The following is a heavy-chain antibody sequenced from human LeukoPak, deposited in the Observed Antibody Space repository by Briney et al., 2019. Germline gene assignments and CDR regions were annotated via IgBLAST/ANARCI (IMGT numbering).Heavy chain of an antibody. V-gene: IGHV3-30-3*01. CDR2: IKYDESDK. CDR3: ARDFRYCDSTSCYEFDY. D-gene: IGHD2-2*01. CDR1: GFTFSSYA. J-gene: IGHJ4*02. Sequence: GGSLRLSCAASGFTFSSYAMHWVRQAPGKGLEWVAVIKYDESDKYYADSVKGRFTVSRDNSKNMLYLQMNSLRAEDTAVYCCARDFRYCDSTSCYEFDYWGQGTLVT.